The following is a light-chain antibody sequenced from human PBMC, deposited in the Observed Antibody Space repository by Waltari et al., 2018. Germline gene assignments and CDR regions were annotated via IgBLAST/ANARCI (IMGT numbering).Light chain of an antibody. J-gene: IGKJ4*01. CDR1: QSVLYSSNNKNY. CDR2: WAS. V-gene: IGKV4-1*01. CDR3: QQYYSTPPT. Sequence: DIVMTQSPDSLAVSLGERATINCKYSQSVLYSSNNKNYLAWYQQKPGQPPKLLIYWASTRESGVPDRFSGSGSGTDFTLTISSLQAADVSVYYCQQYYSTPPTFGGGTKVEIK.